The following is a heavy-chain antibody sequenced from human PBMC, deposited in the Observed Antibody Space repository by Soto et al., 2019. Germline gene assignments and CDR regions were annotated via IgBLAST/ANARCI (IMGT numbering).Heavy chain of an antibody. Sequence: AGGSLRLSCAASGFTFSSYSMNWVRQAPGKGLEWVSSISSSSSYIYYADSVKGRFTISRDNAKNSLYLQMNSLRAEDTAVYYCARKRAVAGTVDYWGQGTLVTVSS. CDR2: ISSSSSYI. CDR1: GFTFSSYS. V-gene: IGHV3-21*01. J-gene: IGHJ4*02. D-gene: IGHD6-19*01. CDR3: ARKRAVAGTVDY.